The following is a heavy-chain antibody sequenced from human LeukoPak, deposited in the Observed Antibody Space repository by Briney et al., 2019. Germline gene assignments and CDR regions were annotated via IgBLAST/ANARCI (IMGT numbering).Heavy chain of an antibody. Sequence: GGSLRLSCAASGFTFDDYAMHWVRQASGKGLEWVSLISGDGGSTYYADSVKGRFTISRDNSKNSLYLQMNSLRAEDMALYYCAKDRSIAVAGMGFEWGQGTLVTVSS. CDR3: AKDRSIAVAGMGFE. CDR1: GFTFDDYA. D-gene: IGHD6-19*01. J-gene: IGHJ4*02. CDR2: ISGDGGST. V-gene: IGHV3-43*02.